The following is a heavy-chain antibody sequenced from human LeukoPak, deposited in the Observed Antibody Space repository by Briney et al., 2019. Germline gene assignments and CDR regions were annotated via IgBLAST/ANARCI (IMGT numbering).Heavy chain of an antibody. D-gene: IGHD3-3*01. V-gene: IGHV4-39*01. J-gene: IGHJ4*02. CDR2: IYYSGST. CDR3: ARQNYDFWSGYPSYFDY. CDR1: GGSISSSSYY. Sequence: SETLSLTCTVSGGSISSSSYYWGWIRQPPGKGLEWIGSIYYSGSTYYNPSLKSRVTISVDTSKNQFSLKLSSVTAADTAVYYCARQNYDFWSGYPSYFDYWGQGTLVTVSS.